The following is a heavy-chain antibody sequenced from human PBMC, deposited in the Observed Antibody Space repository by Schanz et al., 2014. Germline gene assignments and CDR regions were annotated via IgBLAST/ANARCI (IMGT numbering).Heavy chain of an antibody. J-gene: IGHJ4*02. Sequence: EVHLLESGGGLVEPGGSLRLSCATSGFSLDIFAVSCVRQAPGRGLEWVSIIFTDGRTYYADSVKGRFTISRDNSKNTLYLQMNSLRPEDTAVYYCARGGFFDSTSFDSWGQGTLVTVSS. D-gene: IGHD2-2*01. CDR2: IIFTDGRT. V-gene: IGHV3-23*03. CDR1: GFSLDIFA. CDR3: ARGGFFDSTSFDS.